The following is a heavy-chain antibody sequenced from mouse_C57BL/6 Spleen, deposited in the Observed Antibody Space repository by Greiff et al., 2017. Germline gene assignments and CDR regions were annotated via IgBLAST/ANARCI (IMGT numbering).Heavy chain of an antibody. CDR1: GYTFTSYW. V-gene: IGHV1-59*01. J-gene: IGHJ4*01. CDR2: IDPSDSYT. CDR3: AREGNLAMDY. Sequence: QVQLQQPGAELVRPGTSVKLSCKASGYTFTSYWMHWVKQRPGQGLEWIGVIDPSDSYTNYNQKFKGKATLTVDTSSSTAYMQLSSLTSEDSAVYYCAREGNLAMDYWGQGTSVTVSS. D-gene: IGHD2-1*01.